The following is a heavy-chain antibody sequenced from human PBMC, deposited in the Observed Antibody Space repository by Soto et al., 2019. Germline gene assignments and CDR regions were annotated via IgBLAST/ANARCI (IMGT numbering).Heavy chain of an antibody. Sequence: SETLSLTCTVSGGSISSGDYYWSWIRQPPGKGLEWIGYIYYSGSTYYNPSLKSRVTISVDTSKNQFSLKLSSVTAADTAVYYCARGSYYFFWSGYYASSYFDYWGQGTLVTGSS. CDR2: IYYSGST. J-gene: IGHJ4*02. V-gene: IGHV4-30-4*02. CDR1: GGSISSGDYY. CDR3: ARGSYYFFWSGYYASSYFDY. D-gene: IGHD3-3*01.